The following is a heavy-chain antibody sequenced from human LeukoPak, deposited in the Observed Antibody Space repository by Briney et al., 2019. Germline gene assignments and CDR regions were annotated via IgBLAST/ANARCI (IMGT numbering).Heavy chain of an antibody. CDR2: ISTAGDT. CDR3: ARGYCSGGSCYGDYFDY. D-gene: IGHD2-15*01. CDR1: GFTFSGYD. J-gene: IGHJ4*02. V-gene: IGHV3-13*01. Sequence: GGSLRLSCAASGFTFSGYDMRWVRQATGKGLEWVSSISTAGDTYYPGSVKGRFTISRENAKNSLYLHINSLRAGDTAVYYCARGYCSGGSCYGDYFDYWGQGTLVTVSS.